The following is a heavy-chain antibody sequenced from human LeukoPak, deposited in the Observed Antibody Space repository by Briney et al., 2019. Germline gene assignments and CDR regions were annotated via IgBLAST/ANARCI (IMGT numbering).Heavy chain of an antibody. Sequence: ASVKVSCKASGYTFTGYYMHWVRQAPGQGLEWMGWINPNSGGTNYAQKFQGRVTMTRDTSISTAYMELSRLRSDDTAVYYCARERAVGAHYYFDYWGQGTLVTVSS. CDR1: GYTFTGYY. CDR3: ARERAVGAHYYFDY. CDR2: INPNSGGT. J-gene: IGHJ4*02. V-gene: IGHV1-2*02. D-gene: IGHD1-26*01.